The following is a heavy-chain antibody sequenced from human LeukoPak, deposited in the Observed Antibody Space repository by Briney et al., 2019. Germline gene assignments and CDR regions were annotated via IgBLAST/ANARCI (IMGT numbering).Heavy chain of an antibody. CDR2: IKQDGSEK. D-gene: IGHD6-19*01. CDR1: GFPFSSYW. Sequence: GGSLRLSCAASGFPFSSYWMNWVRQAPGKGLEWVANIKQDGSEKYYVDSVKGRFTISIDNAKKSLFLQMNSLRAEDTAVYYCAAGSGWTADYWGQGTLVTVSS. CDR3: AAGSGWTADY. J-gene: IGHJ4*02. V-gene: IGHV3-7*05.